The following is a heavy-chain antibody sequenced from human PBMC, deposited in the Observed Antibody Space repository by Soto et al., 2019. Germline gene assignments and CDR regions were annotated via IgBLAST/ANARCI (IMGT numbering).Heavy chain of an antibody. D-gene: IGHD2-15*01. Sequence: ASVKVSGKASGYTVTYNFMHCVRQAPGQGLEWMGIINPSGGTTRAAQKFQDRVTMTRDTSTSTVYMELSSLRSEDTAVYYCARGPHIAVDHYKKYYFDYWGQGTLVTVSS. V-gene: IGHV1-46*01. CDR3: ARGPHIAVDHYKKYYFDY. CDR1: GYTVTYNF. J-gene: IGHJ4*02. CDR2: INPSGGTT.